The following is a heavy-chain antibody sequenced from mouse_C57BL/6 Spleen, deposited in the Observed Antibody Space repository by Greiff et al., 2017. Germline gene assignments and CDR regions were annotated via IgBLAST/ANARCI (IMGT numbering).Heavy chain of an antibody. Sequence: QVQLQQSGAELVRPGSSVKLSCKASGYTFTSYWMHWVKQRPIQGLEWIGNIDPSDSETHYNQKFKDKATLTVDKSSSTAYMQLSSLTSEDSAVYYCARRVDCDGGGAWFAYWGQGTLVTVSA. D-gene: IGHD1-1*02. CDR3: ARRVDCDGGGAWFAY. CDR2: IDPSDSET. CDR1: GYTFTSYW. V-gene: IGHV1-52*01. J-gene: IGHJ3*01.